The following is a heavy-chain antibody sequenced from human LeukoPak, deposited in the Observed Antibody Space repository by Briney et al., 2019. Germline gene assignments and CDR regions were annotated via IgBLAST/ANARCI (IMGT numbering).Heavy chain of an antibody. CDR1: GGSISSGGYY. J-gene: IGHJ4*02. V-gene: IGHV4-30-2*01. CDR3: AREAAGYYGFDY. Sequence: SETLSLTCTVSGGSISSGGYYWSWIRQPPGKGLEWIGYIYRSGSTYYNPSLKSRVTISVDRSKNQFSLKLSSVTAADTAVYYCAREAAGYYGFDYWGQGTLVTVSS. D-gene: IGHD3-3*01. CDR2: IYRSGST.